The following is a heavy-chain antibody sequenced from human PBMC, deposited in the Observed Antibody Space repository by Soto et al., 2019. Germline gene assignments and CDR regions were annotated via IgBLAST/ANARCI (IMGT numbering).Heavy chain of an antibody. D-gene: IGHD1-26*01. J-gene: IGHJ4*02. Sequence: TSETLSLTCAVSGGSISSGGYSWSWIRQPPGKGLEWIGYIYHSGSTNYNPSLKSRVTISVDTSKNQFSLKLSSVTAADTAVYYCARRYGSAIDYWGQGTLVTVS. CDR2: IYHSGST. CDR1: GGSISSGGYS. CDR3: ARRYGSAIDY. V-gene: IGHV4-30-2*01.